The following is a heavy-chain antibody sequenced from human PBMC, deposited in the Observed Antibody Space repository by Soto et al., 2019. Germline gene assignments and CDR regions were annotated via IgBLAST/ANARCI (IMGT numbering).Heavy chain of an antibody. J-gene: IGHJ4*02. D-gene: IGHD2-21*01. CDR1: GFSFSKAW. Sequence: EVQLVESGGGLVKPGGSLRLSCAASGFSFSKAWMNWVRQAPGKGLEWVGRIRSEIDGGTTEYGAPVQGRFTISRDDSQNTLSLQMDSLEPEDTDVYYCTTSQESWQIVLDSWGQGTLVTVSS. V-gene: IGHV3-15*07. CDR3: TTSQESWQIVLDS. CDR2: IRSEIDGGTT.